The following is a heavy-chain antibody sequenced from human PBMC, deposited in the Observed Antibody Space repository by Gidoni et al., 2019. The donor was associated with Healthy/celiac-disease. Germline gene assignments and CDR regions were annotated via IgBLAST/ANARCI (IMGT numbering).Heavy chain of an antibody. CDR2: ISWNSGSI. V-gene: IGHV3-9*01. Sequence: EVQLVESGGGLVQPGRSLRLSCAASGFTFDDYAMPWVRQAPGKGLEWVAGISWNSGSIGYADSVKGRFTSSRDNAKNSLYLQMNSLRAEDTALYYCAKDMGRFLEWLKPSYYYYYGMDVWGQGTTDTVSS. CDR3: AKDMGRFLEWLKPSYYYYYGMDV. CDR1: GFTFDDYA. J-gene: IGHJ6*02. D-gene: IGHD3-3*01.